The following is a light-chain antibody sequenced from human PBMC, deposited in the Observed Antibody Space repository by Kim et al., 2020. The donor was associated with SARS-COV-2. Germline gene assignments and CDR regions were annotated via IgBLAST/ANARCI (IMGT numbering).Light chain of an antibody. V-gene: IGLV3-27*01. CDR2: EDS. Sequence: VSPEQPPRLTCSGDVLSKKYSRWIQQKPGQAPVLVIYEDSGRPSGSHERSAGSSSGTTVTLTFGGAQVEDEADYSCYSAADNNRVFGGGTQLTVL. CDR1: VLSKKY. J-gene: IGLJ3*02. CDR3: YSAADNNRV.